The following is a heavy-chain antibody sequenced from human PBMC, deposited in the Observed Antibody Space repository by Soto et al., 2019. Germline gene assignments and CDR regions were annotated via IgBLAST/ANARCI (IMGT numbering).Heavy chain of an antibody. V-gene: IGHV3-23*01. Sequence: GGSLRLSCAASGFTFSSYAMSWVRQAPGKGLEWVSAISGSGGSTYYADSVKGRFTISRDNSKNTLYLQMNSLRAEDTAVYYCAKVMSGGYDFWSGYYDYWGQGTLVTVSS. CDR2: ISGSGGST. D-gene: IGHD3-3*01. CDR3: AKVMSGGYDFWSGYYDY. J-gene: IGHJ4*02. CDR1: GFTFSSYA.